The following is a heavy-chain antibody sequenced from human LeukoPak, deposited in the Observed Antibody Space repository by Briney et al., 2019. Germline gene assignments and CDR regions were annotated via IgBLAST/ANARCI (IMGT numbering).Heavy chain of an antibody. V-gene: IGHV3-21*04. CDR3: ARGSGSYNY. CDR2: ISSSSSYI. D-gene: IGHD1-26*01. CDR1: GFTFSSYT. J-gene: IGHJ4*02. Sequence: GGSLRLSCATSGFTFSSYTMNWVRQAPGKGLEWVSSISSSSSYIYYADSVKGRFTISRDNAKNSLYLQMNSLRAEDTAVYYCARGSGSYNYWGQGTLVTVSS.